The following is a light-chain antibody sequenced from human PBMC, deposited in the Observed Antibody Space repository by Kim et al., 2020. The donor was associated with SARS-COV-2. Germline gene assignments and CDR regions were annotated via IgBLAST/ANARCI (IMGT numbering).Light chain of an antibody. J-gene: IGKJ1*01. CDR2: GTS. Sequence: SPGGRASLSCRASQSVNSQYLAWYQQKPGQAPRLLISGTSTRASGIPDRFSGSGSGTDFTLTISRLEPEDFAVYYCQQYVTAPLTFGQGTKVDIK. CDR1: QSVNSQY. CDR3: QQYVTAPLT. V-gene: IGKV3-20*01.